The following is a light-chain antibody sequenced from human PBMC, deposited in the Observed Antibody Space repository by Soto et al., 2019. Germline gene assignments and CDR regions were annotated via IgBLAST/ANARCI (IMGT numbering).Light chain of an antibody. CDR2: GAV. CDR3: QQRNIWPPVT. Sequence: EIVLTQSPATLSLSPGERATLSCRASPSVTNYLAWYQQKPGQPPRLLIYGAVNRAAGIPAMFSGSGSGTDFTLTISRLEPEDSAVYYCQQRNIWPPVTFGQGTRLEIK. J-gene: IGKJ5*01. V-gene: IGKV3-11*01. CDR1: PSVTNY.